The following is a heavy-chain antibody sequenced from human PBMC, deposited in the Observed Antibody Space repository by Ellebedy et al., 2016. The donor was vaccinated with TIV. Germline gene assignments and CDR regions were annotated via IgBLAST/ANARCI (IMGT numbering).Heavy chain of an antibody. J-gene: IGHJ4*02. CDR3: ARGMYYYGSGSYLDY. V-gene: IGHV1-18*01. Sequence: ASVKVSCKASGYTFTSYGISWVRQAPGQGLEWMGWISAYNGNTNYAQKLQGRVTMTTDTSTSTAYMELRSLRSDDTAVYYCARGMYYYGSGSYLDYWGQGTLVTVSS. CDR1: GYTFTSYG. CDR2: ISAYNGNT. D-gene: IGHD3-10*01.